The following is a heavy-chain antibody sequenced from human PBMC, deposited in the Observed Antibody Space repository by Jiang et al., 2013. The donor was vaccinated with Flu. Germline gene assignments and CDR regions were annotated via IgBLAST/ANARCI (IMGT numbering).Heavy chain of an antibody. CDR1: GYSISSGYY. J-gene: IGHJ3*02. CDR3: AFPMITFGGVIVEAFDI. V-gene: IGHV4-38-2*01. CDR2: IYHSGST. Sequence: PGLVKPSETLSLTCAVSGYSISSGYYWGWIRQPPGKGLEWIGSIYHSGSTYYNPSLKSRVAISVDTSKNQFSLKLSSVTAADTAVYYCAFPMITFGGVIVEAFDIWGQGTMVTVSS. D-gene: IGHD3-16*02.